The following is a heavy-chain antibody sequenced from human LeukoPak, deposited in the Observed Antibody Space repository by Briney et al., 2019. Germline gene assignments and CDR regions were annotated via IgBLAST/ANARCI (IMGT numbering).Heavy chain of an antibody. CDR3: ARVVAAAGNNWFDP. J-gene: IGHJ5*02. Sequence: SETLSLTCAVSGGSISSGGYSWSWIRQTPGKGLEWIAYIHDSGSTYYNPSLNGRVSISIDTSKNQFSLKLNSMTAADTAVYYCARVVAAAGNNWFDPWGQGTLVTVSS. CDR1: GGSISSGGYS. CDR2: IHDSGST. D-gene: IGHD6-13*01. V-gene: IGHV4-30-4*07.